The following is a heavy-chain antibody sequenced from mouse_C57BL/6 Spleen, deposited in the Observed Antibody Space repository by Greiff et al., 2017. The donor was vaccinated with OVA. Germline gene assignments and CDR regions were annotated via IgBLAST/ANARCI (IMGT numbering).Heavy chain of an antibody. Sequence: EVMLVESGPELVKPGASVKISCKASGYSFTGYFMNWVMQSHGKSLEWIGRINPYNGDTFYNQKFKGKATLTVDKSSSTAYMELRSLTSEDSAVYYCARIYDGYYYFDYWGQGTTLTVSS. J-gene: IGHJ2*01. CDR3: ARIYDGYYYFDY. D-gene: IGHD2-3*01. V-gene: IGHV1-20*01. CDR2: INPYNGDT. CDR1: GYSFTGYF.